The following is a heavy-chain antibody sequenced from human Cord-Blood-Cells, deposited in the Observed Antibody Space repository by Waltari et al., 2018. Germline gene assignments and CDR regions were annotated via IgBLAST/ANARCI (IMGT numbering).Heavy chain of an antibody. J-gene: IGHJ3*02. V-gene: IGHV3-73*02. CDR2: IRSKANSYAT. CDR3: TRSYDILTGYYAFDI. D-gene: IGHD3-9*01. Sequence: EVQLVESGGGLVQPGGSLKLSCAASGFTSSGSAMHWVRQASGKGLEWVGRIRSKANSYATAYAASVKGRFTISRDDSKNTAYLQMNSLKTEDTAVYYCTRSYDILTGYYAFDIWGQGTMVTVSS. CDR1: GFTSSGSA.